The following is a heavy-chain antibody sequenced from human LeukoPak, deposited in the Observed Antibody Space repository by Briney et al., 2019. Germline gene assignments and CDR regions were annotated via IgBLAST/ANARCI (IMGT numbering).Heavy chain of an antibody. CDR2: IKQDGSEK. CDR3: ARTRITMIVGLASRFDY. Sequence: GGSLRLACAASGFTFRSDWMSWVRQSPGKGLEWVANIKQDGSEKYYVDSVKGRFTISRDNAKNSLYLQMSSLRAEDTAVYYCARTRITMIVGLASRFDYWGQGTLVTVSS. D-gene: IGHD3-22*01. J-gene: IGHJ4*02. CDR1: GFTFRSDW. V-gene: IGHV3-7*01.